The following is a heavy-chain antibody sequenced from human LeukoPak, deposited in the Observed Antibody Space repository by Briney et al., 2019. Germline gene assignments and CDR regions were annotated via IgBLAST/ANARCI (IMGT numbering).Heavy chain of an antibody. J-gene: IGHJ5*01. CDR3: ARVSCSGGTCYDLGWFDS. D-gene: IGHD2-15*01. CDR2: INPNSGGT. CDR1: GYTFIDYH. Sequence: ASVKVSCKGSGYTFIDYHIHWGRQAPGQGLEWMGWINPNSGGTIYAQKFQGRVTMTRDTSINTAYMELSRLTSDDAAMYYCARVSCSGGTCYDLGWFDSWGQGTLVTVSS. V-gene: IGHV1-2*02.